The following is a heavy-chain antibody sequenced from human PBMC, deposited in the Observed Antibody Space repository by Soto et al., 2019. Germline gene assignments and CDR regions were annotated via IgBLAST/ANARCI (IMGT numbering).Heavy chain of an antibody. V-gene: IGHV4-34*01. Sequence: QVQLQQWGAGLLKPSETLSLTCAVYGGSFSGYYWSWIRQPPGKGLEWIGEINHSGCTNYNPSLKSRVTISVDTSKNQFSLSLSSVTAADTAVYYCARPVSRVAAAGHWFDPWCQGTLVTVSS. J-gene: IGHJ5*02. CDR1: GGSFSGYY. D-gene: IGHD6-13*01. CDR3: ARPVSRVAAAGHWFDP. CDR2: INHSGCT.